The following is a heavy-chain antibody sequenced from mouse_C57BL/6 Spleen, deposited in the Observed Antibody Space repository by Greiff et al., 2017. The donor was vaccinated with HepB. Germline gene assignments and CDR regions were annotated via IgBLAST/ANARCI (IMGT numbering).Heavy chain of an antibody. J-gene: IGHJ4*01. V-gene: IGHV1-81*01. CDR1: GYTFTSYG. D-gene: IGHD2-3*01. CDR2: IYPRSGNT. Sequence: VQLQQSGAELARPGASVKLSCKASGYTFTSYGISWVKQRTGQGLEWLGEIYPRSGNTYYNEKFKGKATLTADKASSTAYMELRSLTSEDSAVYFCAYDHGTLYAMDYWGQGTSVTVSS. CDR3: AYDHGTLYAMDY.